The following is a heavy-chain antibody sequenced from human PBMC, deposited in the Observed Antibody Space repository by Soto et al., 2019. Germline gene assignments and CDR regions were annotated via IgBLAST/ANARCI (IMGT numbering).Heavy chain of an antibody. CDR2: IYYSGST. CDR3: ATDGRGSRGAFDI. V-gene: IGHV4-31*03. Sequence: QVQLQKSGPGLVKPSQTLSLTCTVSGGSISSGGYYWSWIRQHPVKGLEWIGYIYYSGSTYYNPSLKSRVTISVDTSKNQFSLKLSSVTDADTAVYYCATDGRGSRGAFDIWGQGTMVTVS. J-gene: IGHJ3*02. D-gene: IGHD1-26*01. CDR1: GGSISSGGYY.